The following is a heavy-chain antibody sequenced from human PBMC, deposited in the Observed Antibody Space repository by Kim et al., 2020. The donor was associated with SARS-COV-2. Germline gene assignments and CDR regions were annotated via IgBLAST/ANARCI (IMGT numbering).Heavy chain of an antibody. V-gene: IGHV4-34*01. D-gene: IGHD4-17*01. J-gene: IGHJ4*02. Sequence: YDQSLKSRVTISIETSTNQFSLKLSSVTAADTAMYYCARINTVTNNFDYWGQGTLVTVSS. CDR3: ARINTVTNNFDY.